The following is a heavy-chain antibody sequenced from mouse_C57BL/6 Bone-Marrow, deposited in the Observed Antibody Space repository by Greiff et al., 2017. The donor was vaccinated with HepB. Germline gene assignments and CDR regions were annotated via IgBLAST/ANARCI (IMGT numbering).Heavy chain of an antibody. Sequence: EVKLVESGGGLVQPGGSLSLSCAASGFTFTDYYMSWVRQPPGKALEWLGFIRNKANGYTTEYSASVKGRFTISRDNSQSILYLQMNALRAEDSATYYCARSTVVSYWYFDVWGTGTTVTVSS. D-gene: IGHD1-1*01. CDR1: GFTFTDYY. CDR3: ARSTVVSYWYFDV. J-gene: IGHJ1*03. CDR2: IRNKANGYTT. V-gene: IGHV7-3*01.